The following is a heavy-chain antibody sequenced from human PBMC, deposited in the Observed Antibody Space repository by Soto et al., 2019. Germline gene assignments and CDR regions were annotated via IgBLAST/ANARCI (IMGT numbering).Heavy chain of an antibody. CDR2: VHYSGST. CDR3: ARVNQLAPKRNAFDI. CDR1: GDSITSFF. J-gene: IGHJ3*02. Sequence: SETLSLTCTVSGDSITSFFWSWVRQPPGKGLEWIGYVHYSGSTNYNPSLKSRLTMSVDTSKNHFSLRLDSVTAADTAVYYCARVNQLAPKRNAFDIWGQGTMVTVSS. V-gene: IGHV4-59*01. D-gene: IGHD2-2*01.